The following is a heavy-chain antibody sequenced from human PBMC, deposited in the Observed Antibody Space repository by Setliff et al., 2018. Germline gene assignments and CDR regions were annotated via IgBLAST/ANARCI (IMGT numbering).Heavy chain of an antibody. Sequence: VSCKASGYTFSSYAISWVRQAPGQGLEWLGWISVYSGNTDYAQNFQGRVTMTADTSTSTAYMELRSLTSDDTAVYYCARRPRAVYGSGRRNWFLDYWGQGTLVTVSS. J-gene: IGHJ4*02. CDR2: ISVYSGNT. D-gene: IGHD3-10*01. V-gene: IGHV1-18*04. CDR1: GYTFSSYA. CDR3: ARRPRAVYGSGRRNWFLDY.